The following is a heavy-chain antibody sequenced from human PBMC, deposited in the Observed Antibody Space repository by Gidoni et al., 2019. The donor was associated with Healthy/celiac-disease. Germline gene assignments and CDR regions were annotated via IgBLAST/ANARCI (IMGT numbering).Heavy chain of an antibody. Sequence: QLQLQESGPGLVKPSETLSLTCTVSGGSISSSSYYWGWIRQPQGKGLERIGSIYYSGRNYYNPPLKSRVTISVYTSKTPFYLKLSSVTAADTAVYYCARHGRNYDFFDHWFDPWGQGTLVTVSS. J-gene: IGHJ5*02. CDR1: GGSISSSSYY. V-gene: IGHV4-39*01. D-gene: IGHD3-3*01. CDR3: ARHGRNYDFFDHWFDP. CDR2: IYYSGRN.